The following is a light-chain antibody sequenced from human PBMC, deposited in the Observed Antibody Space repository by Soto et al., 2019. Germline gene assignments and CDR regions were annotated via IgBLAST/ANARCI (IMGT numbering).Light chain of an antibody. CDR1: QSVSSSY. CDR3: QQYGSSPKT. V-gene: IGKV3-20*01. Sequence: EIVLTQSPGTLSLSPGERVTLSCRASQSVSSSYLAWYQQKPGQAPRLLIYGASSRATGIPDRFSGSGSGTDFTLTISRLEPEDFAVYYCQQYGSSPKTFGQGIKVDIK. CDR2: GAS. J-gene: IGKJ1*01.